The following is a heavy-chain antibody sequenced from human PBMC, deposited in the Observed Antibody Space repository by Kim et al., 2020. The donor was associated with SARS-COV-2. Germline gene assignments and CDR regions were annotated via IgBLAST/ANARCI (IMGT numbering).Heavy chain of an antibody. CDR1: GFTFSSHA. J-gene: IGHJ4*02. CDR2: ISGSGGST. CDR3: AKGRPNVVVPAAILGVSDDY. V-gene: IGHV3-23*01. D-gene: IGHD2-2*01. Sequence: GGSLRLSCAASGFTFSSHAMSWVRQAPGKGLEWVSAISGSGGSTYYADSVKGRFTISRDNSKNTLYLQMNSLRTEDTAVYYCAKGRPNVVVPAAILGVSDDYWGQGILVTVSS.